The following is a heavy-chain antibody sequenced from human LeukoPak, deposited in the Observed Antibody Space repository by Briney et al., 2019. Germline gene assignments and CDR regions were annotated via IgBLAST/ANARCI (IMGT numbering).Heavy chain of an antibody. J-gene: IGHJ3*02. CDR2: IVAGSGNT. Sequence: SVKVSCKASGFTFTSSAMQWVRQARGQRLEWIGWIVAGSGNTNYAQKFQERVTITRDMSTSTAYMELSSLRSEDTAVYYCAADSRCTSTSCNYAFDIWGQGTMVTVSS. CDR3: AADSRCTSTSCNYAFDI. D-gene: IGHD2-2*01. V-gene: IGHV1-58*02. CDR1: GFTFTSSA.